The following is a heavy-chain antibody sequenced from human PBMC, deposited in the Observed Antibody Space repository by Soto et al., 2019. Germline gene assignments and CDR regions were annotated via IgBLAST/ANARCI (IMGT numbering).Heavy chain of an antibody. D-gene: IGHD4-17*01. CDR3: ARTIDDYGDYFDSVY. CDR1: GFTVSSNY. CDR2: IYSGGST. Sequence: EVQLVESGGGLVQPGGSLRLSCAASGFTVSSNYMSWVRQAPGKGLEWVSVIYSGGSTYYADSVKGRFTISRDNSKNTLYLQMNSLRAEDTAVYYCARTIDDYGDYFDSVYWGQGTLVTVSS. J-gene: IGHJ4*02. V-gene: IGHV3-66*01.